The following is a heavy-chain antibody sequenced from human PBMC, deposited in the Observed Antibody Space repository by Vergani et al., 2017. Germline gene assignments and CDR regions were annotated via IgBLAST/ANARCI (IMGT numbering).Heavy chain of an antibody. J-gene: IGHJ6*02. CDR2: IIPIFGTA. V-gene: IGHV1-69*13. Sequence: QVQLVQSGAEVKKPGSSVKVSCKASGGTFSSYAISWVRQAPGQGLEWMGRIIPIFGTANYAQKFQGRVTITADESTSTAYMELSSLRSEDTAVYYCARDSGSSSWYYDYYYGIDVWGQGTTVTVSS. D-gene: IGHD6-13*01. CDR1: GGTFSSYA. CDR3: ARDSGSSSWYYDYYYGIDV.